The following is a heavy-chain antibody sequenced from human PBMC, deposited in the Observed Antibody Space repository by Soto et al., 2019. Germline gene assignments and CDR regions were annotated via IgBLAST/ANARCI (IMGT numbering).Heavy chain of an antibody. CDR1: SGSIISSNYY. V-gene: IGHV4-39*01. CDR3: ARLNKPGWFDP. CDR2: IYYSGST. Sequence: QLQLQESGPGLVKPSETLSLTCTVSSGSIISSNYYWAWIRQPPEKGLEWIATIYYSGSTYYSPSLTSRVTISVDTYKHQFSLRLASVTAADTAVYYCARLNKPGWFDPWGQGTLVTVSS. J-gene: IGHJ5*02.